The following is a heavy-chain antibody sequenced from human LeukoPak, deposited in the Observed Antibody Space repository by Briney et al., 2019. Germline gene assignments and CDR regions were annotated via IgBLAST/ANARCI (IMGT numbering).Heavy chain of an antibody. D-gene: IGHD6-13*01. CDR3: ARDPDSSSFDY. V-gene: IGHV3-7*01. J-gene: IGHJ4*02. CDR1: GSNFSTSW. CDR2: IKYDGTVK. Sequence: PGGSLRLSCTASGSNFSTSWMSWVRQSPAKGLEFLANIKYDGTVKNYVDSVKGRFTISRDNPRNSLYLQMDSLRAEDTAVYYCARDPDSSSFDYWGQGALVTVSS.